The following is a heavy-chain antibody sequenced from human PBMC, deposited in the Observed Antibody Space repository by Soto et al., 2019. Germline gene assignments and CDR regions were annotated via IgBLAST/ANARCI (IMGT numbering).Heavy chain of an antibody. CDR2: IFSSGTT. D-gene: IGHD3-16*01. CDR1: GDSISSGNKY. V-gene: IGHV4-30-4*01. Sequence: SSETLSLTXTVSGDSISSGNKYWSWIRQPPGKGLEWIGYIFSSGTTYYNPSLKSRLTMSLDASQDQFSLKLNSLTDADTAVYFCARVPSPFDYYYAMDVWGQGTTVTVSS. J-gene: IGHJ6*02. CDR3: ARVPSPFDYYYAMDV.